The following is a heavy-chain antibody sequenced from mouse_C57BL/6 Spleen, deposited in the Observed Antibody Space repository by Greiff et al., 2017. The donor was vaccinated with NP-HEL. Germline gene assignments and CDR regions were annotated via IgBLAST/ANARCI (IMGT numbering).Heavy chain of an antibody. D-gene: IGHD1-1*01. V-gene: IGHV1-80*01. J-gene: IGHJ2*01. Sequence: QLQQSGAELVKPGASVKISCKASGYAFSSYWMNWVKQRPGKGLEWIGQIYPGDGDTNYNGKFKGKATLTADKSSSTAYMQLSSLTSEDSAVYFCARHYYGSSYLDYWGQGTTLTVSS. CDR1: GYAFSSYW. CDR3: ARHYYGSSYLDY. CDR2: IYPGDGDT.